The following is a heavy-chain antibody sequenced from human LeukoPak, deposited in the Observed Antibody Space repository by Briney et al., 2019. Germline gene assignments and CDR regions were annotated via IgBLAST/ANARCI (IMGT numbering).Heavy chain of an antibody. CDR3: ARDGGHTRYFDY. J-gene: IGHJ4*02. CDR2: ISGSGGST. Sequence: GGSLRLPCAASGFTFSSYAMSWVRQAPGKGLEWVSAISGSGGSTYYADSVRGRFTISRDNAKNSLYLQMNSLRAEDTAVYYCARDGGHTRYFDYWGQGTLVTVSS. D-gene: IGHD3-16*01. CDR1: GFTFSSYA. V-gene: IGHV3-23*01.